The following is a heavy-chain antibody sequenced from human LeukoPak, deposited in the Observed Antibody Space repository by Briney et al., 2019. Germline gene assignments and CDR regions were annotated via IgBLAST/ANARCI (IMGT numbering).Heavy chain of an antibody. J-gene: IGHJ1*01. Sequence: SETLSLTCTVSGGSISSSSYYWGWIRQPPGKGLEWIGSIYYSGSTYYNPSLKSRVTISVDTSKNQFSLKLSSVTAADTAVYYCARHWIGIVVVPAAIHSEYFQHWGQGTRVTVSS. CDR3: ARHWIGIVVVPAAIHSEYFQH. D-gene: IGHD2-2*01. V-gene: IGHV4-39*01. CDR1: GGSISSSSYY. CDR2: IYYSGST.